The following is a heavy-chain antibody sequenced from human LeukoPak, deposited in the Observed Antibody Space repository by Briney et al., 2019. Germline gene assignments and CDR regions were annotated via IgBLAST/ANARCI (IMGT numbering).Heavy chain of an antibody. D-gene: IGHD6-19*01. J-gene: IGHJ4*02. CDR1: GFTFRSYW. V-gene: IGHV3-7*03. CDR2: INQDGSVK. Sequence: GGSLRLSCAASGFTFRSYWMNRVRQAPGKGLEWVANINQDGSVKQYVDSLKGRFTISRDNAKNSMYLQMNSLRAEDTAVYYCARTGYSSNSLDYWGQGTLVTVPS. CDR3: ARTGYSSNSLDY.